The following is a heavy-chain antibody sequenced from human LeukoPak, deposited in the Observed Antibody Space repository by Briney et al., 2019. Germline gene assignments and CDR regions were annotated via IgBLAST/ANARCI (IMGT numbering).Heavy chain of an antibody. CDR1: GGSISSYY. CDR3: ARGADEGESEDYYYYMDV. D-gene: IGHD3-10*01. Sequence: SETLSLTCTVSGGSISSYYWSWIRQPPGKGLEWIGYIYYSGSTNYNPSPKSRVTISVDTSKNQFSLKLSSVTAADTAVYYCARGADEGESEDYYYYMDVWGKGTTVTVSS. J-gene: IGHJ6*03. CDR2: IYYSGST. V-gene: IGHV4-59*01.